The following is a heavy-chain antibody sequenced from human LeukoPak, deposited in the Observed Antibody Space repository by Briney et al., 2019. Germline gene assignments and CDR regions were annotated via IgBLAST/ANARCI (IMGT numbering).Heavy chain of an antibody. CDR2: ISPYNGKT. Sequence: ASVKVSCKASGYTFINYGIGWVRQAPGQGLEWMGGISPYNGKTKYAQNLQGRVTMTTDTSTSTAYMDLRSPTFDDTAVYYYARLPPIVAPAWTHPPFDPWGPGTLVIVSS. V-gene: IGHV1-18*01. CDR1: GYTFINYG. CDR3: ARLPPIVAPAWTHPPFDP. J-gene: IGHJ5*02. D-gene: IGHD2-2*01.